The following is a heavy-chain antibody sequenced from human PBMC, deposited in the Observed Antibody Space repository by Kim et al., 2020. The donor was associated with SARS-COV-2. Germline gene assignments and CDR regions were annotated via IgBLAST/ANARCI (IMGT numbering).Heavy chain of an antibody. Sequence: SVKVSCKASGGTFSSYAISWVRQAPGQGLEWMGGIIPIFGTANYAQKFQGRVTITADESTSTAYMELSSLRSEDTAVYYCARGEGGYYDSSGYYNPYYFDYWGQGTLVTVSS. CDR2: IIPIFGTA. CDR1: GGTFSSYA. CDR3: ARGEGGYYDSSGYYNPYYFDY. V-gene: IGHV1-69*13. D-gene: IGHD3-22*01. J-gene: IGHJ4*02.